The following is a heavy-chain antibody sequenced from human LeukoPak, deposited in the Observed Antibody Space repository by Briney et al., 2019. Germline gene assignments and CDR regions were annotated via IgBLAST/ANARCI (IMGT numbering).Heavy chain of an antibody. CDR3: ARRNRYYYNSSGSYSYYYGMDV. CDR1: GGSISSYY. CDR2: IFYSGST. Sequence: KPSETLSLTCTVSGGSISSYYWSWIRQPPGKGLEWIGDIFYSGSTNYNPSLKSRVTISVDTSKNQFSLKLSPVTAADTAVYYCARRNRYYYNSSGSYSYYYGMDVWGQGTTVTVSS. V-gene: IGHV4-59*08. J-gene: IGHJ6*02. D-gene: IGHD3-22*01.